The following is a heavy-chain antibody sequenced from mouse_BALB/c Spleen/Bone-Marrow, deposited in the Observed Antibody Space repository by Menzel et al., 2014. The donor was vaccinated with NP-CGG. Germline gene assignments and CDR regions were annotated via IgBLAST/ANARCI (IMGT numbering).Heavy chain of an antibody. D-gene: IGHD2-14*01. V-gene: IGHV14-3*02. CDR2: IDPANGNT. CDR3: ASYRYGWYFDV. CDR1: GFNIKDTY. Sequence: EVQLQQSWAELVKPGASVKLSCTASGFNIKDTYMHWVKQRPEQGLEWIGRIDPANGNTKYDPKFQGKATITADTSSNTAYLQLSSLTSEDTAVYYCASYRYGWYFDVWGAGTTVTVSS. J-gene: IGHJ1*01.